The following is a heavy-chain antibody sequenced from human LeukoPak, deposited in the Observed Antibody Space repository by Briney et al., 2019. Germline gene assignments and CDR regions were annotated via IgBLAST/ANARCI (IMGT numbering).Heavy chain of an antibody. CDR1: GFTFDDYA. V-gene: IGHV3-9*01. CDR3: VPSGYYNY. Sequence: SLRLSCAASGFTFDDYAMHWVRQAPGKGLEWVSGISWNSGSIGYADSVKGRFTISRDNAKNSLYLQMNSLRAEDTALYYCVPSGYYNYWGQGTLVTVSS. D-gene: IGHD3-22*01. CDR2: ISWNSGSI. J-gene: IGHJ4*02.